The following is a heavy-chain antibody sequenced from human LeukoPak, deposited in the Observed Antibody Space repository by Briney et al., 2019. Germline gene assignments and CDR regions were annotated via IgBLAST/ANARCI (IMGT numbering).Heavy chain of an antibody. CDR3: ARDYYYDSSAYRWFDP. Sequence: PGGSLRLSCAASGFTVSNTYMSWVRQAPGKGLEWVSVIYSGGGSTYYADSVKGRFTISRDNSKNTLYLQMNTLRAEDTAVYYCARDYYYDSSAYRWFDPWGQGTLVTVSS. D-gene: IGHD3-22*01. CDR2: IYSGGGST. V-gene: IGHV3-66*01. J-gene: IGHJ5*02. CDR1: GFTVSNTY.